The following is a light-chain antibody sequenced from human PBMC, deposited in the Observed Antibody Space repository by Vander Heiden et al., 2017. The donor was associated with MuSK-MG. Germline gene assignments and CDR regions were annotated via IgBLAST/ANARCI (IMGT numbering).Light chain of an antibody. V-gene: IGKV1-33*01. CDR3: LLDDYLAFT. J-gene: IGKJ2*01. CDR1: QDIRKY. CDR2: HAS. Sequence: DIQMTQSPSSLSASVGDRVTFTCQASQDIRKYLNWYQQKPGKAPKLLIYHASNFETGVPSRFTGSGSRTEYTFTISVLQPEDIPTYYSLLDDYLAFTFGPGTKMVI.